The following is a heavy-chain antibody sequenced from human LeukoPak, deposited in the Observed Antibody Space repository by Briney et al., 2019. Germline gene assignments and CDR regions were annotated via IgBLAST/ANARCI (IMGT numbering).Heavy chain of an antibody. CDR1: GDSISSFY. D-gene: IGHD6-13*01. CDR2: IYTSGTT. J-gene: IGHJ4*02. V-gene: IGHV4-4*07. Sequence: SETLSLTCTVSGDSISSFYWSWIRQPAGQGLEWIGHIYTSGTTNYNPSLKSRVTMSVDTSKNQFSLKLTSVTAADTAVYYCARDVVAAAGTWDYWGQGTLVTVTS. CDR3: ARDVVAAAGTWDY.